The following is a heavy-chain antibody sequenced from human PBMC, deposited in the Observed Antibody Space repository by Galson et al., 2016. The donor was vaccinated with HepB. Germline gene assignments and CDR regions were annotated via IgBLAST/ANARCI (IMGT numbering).Heavy chain of an antibody. D-gene: IGHD6-19*01. J-gene: IGHJ2*01. Sequence: SCKASGGTVNSYAISWVRQAPGQGLEWLGGIIPMFGTPNYAPKFQDRVTISADRFSSTGYMELSRLTSEDTAVYFCARGAGKFWYLGLWGRGTLITVSS. CDR2: IIPMFGTP. CDR3: ARGAGKFWYLGL. V-gene: IGHV1-69*06. CDR1: GGTVNSYA.